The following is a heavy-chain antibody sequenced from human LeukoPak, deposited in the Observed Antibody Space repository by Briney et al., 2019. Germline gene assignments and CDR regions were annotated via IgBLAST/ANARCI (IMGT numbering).Heavy chain of an antibody. J-gene: IGHJ5*02. V-gene: IGHV3-7*01. Sequence: GGSLRLSCAASGFMFSSYWMSWVRQAPEKGLEWVANIKEDGSEKYYVDSVKGRFTISRDNAKNSLYLQMNSLRAEDTAIYYCARDKGVVGTLAPWGQGTLVTVSS. CDR3: ARDKGVVGTLAP. CDR1: GFMFSSYW. D-gene: IGHD1-26*01. CDR2: IKEDGSEK.